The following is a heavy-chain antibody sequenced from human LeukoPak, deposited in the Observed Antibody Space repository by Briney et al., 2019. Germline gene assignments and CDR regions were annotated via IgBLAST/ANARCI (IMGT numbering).Heavy chain of an antibody. V-gene: IGHV4-59*01. CDR2: IYYSGST. D-gene: IGHD3-22*01. J-gene: IGHJ4*02. CDR3: ARGPPDYYDSSGYYYVH. Sequence: SETLSLTCTDSGGSISSYYWSWIRQPPGKGLEWIGYIYYSGSTNYNPSLKSRVTISVDTSKNQFSLKLSSVTAADTAVYYCARGPPDYYDSSGYYYVHWGQGTLVTVSS. CDR1: GGSISSYY.